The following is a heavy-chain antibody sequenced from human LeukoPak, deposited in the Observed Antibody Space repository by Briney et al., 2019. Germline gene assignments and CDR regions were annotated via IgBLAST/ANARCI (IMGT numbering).Heavy chain of an antibody. CDR2: ISGSGGST. Sequence: QPGGSLRLSCAASGFTFSTYVMSWVRQAPGKGLEWVSAISGSGGSTYYADSVKGRFTISRDNSKNTLYLQMNSLGADDTAVYYCAKGNWRYSDYWGQGTLVTVSS. CDR1: GFTFSTYV. V-gene: IGHV3-23*01. CDR3: AKGNWRYSDY. D-gene: IGHD1-1*01. J-gene: IGHJ4*02.